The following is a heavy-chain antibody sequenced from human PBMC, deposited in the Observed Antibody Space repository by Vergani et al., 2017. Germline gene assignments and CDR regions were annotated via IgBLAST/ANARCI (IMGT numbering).Heavy chain of an antibody. CDR1: GFTFNHYA. V-gene: IGHV3-23*01. Sequence: EVQLLESGGDLVQPGGSLRLSCAASGFTFNHYAMNWVRQAPGKGLEWVSGISGSGGSTYYAGSVKGRFTISRDSSKNTLYLQMNSLSAGASAVYYCAKANPRNSGYYYLYYYHAMDVWGQGTTVTVSS. CDR2: ISGSGGST. J-gene: IGHJ6*02. D-gene: IGHD5-12*01. CDR3: AKANPRNSGYYYLYYYHAMDV.